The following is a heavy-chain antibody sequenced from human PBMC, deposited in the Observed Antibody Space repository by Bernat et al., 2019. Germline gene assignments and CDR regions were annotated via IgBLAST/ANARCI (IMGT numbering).Heavy chain of an antibody. Sequence: QLQLQESGPGLVKPSQTLSLTCAVSGGSISSGGYSWSWIRQPPGKGLEWIGYIYHSGSTYYNPSLKSRVTISVDRSKNQFSLKLSSVTAADTAVYYCARVRNTAMVISAFDIWGQWTMVTVSS. CDR3: ARVRNTAMVISAFDI. J-gene: IGHJ3*02. CDR1: GGSISSGGYS. V-gene: IGHV4-30-2*01. CDR2: IYHSGST. D-gene: IGHD5-18*01.